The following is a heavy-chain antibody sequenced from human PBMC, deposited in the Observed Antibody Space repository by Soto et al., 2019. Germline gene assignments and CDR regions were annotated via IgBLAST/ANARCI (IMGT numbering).Heavy chain of an antibody. J-gene: IGHJ3*02. Sequence: VQLLESGGGLVQPGGSLRLSCVDSEFPFSNSAMSWVRQAPGKGLEWVSSLSGSGDNIFYADSVKGRFTISRDNSRNTLYLQMNSLRAEDTAVYYCAKAGYCSGGTCQVAFDIWGQGTVVTVSS. CDR1: EFPFSNSA. CDR3: AKAGYCSGGTCQVAFDI. CDR2: LSGSGDNI. V-gene: IGHV3-23*01. D-gene: IGHD2-15*01.